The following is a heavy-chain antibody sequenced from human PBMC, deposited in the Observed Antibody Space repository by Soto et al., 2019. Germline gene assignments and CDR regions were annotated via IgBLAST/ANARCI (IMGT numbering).Heavy chain of an antibody. CDR3: AKSLATAVNYGVDV. CDR2: ISDAGDST. V-gene: IGHV3-23*01. Sequence: EVQLLESGGGLVQPGGSLRLSCGASGVTFRDNAMTWVRQAQGKGLEWVSSISDAGDSTYYADSVKGRFTISRDNSKNTLFLQMSSLGAEDTAVYYCAKSLATAVNYGVDVWGEGTAVTVSS. CDR1: GVTFRDNA. J-gene: IGHJ6*04. D-gene: IGHD6-13*01.